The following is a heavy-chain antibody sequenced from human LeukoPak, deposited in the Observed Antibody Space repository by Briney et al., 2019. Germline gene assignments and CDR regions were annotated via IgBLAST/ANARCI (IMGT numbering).Heavy chain of an antibody. CDR1: GYTFSSYG. Sequence: ASVKVSCKASGYTFSSYGISWVRQVPGQGLEWVGWISGYNGNTNYAQNLQGRVTMTTDTSTSTAYMELRSLRSDDTAVYYCARGPYCNGGTCYSQYFDYWGQGTLVTVSS. V-gene: IGHV1-18*01. CDR3: ARGPYCNGGTCYSQYFDY. J-gene: IGHJ4*02. D-gene: IGHD2-15*01. CDR2: ISGYNGNT.